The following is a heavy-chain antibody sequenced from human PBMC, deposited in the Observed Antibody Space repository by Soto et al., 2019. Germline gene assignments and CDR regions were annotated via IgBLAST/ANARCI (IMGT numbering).Heavy chain of an antibody. J-gene: IGHJ4*02. CDR2: IIPIFGTR. D-gene: IGHD3-10*01. CDR3: ARDQNGSGNYYTRYFDY. CDR1: GGTFSNYA. Sequence: GTSVKVSCKASGGTFSNYASTWVRQAPGQGLEWLGRIIPIFGTRDYAQKFQGRVTISADESTTTAYMELSSLRSDDTAVYYCARDQNGSGNYYTRYFDYWGQGTLVTVSS. V-gene: IGHV1-69*13.